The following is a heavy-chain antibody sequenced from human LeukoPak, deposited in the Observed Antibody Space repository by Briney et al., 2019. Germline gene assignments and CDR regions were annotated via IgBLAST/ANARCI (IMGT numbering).Heavy chain of an antibody. CDR3: SRGYDTSASGYTGV. CDR2: ISYDGGIK. CDR1: GFTFSRYG. Sequence: GGSLRLSCAAPGFTFSRYGIHWVRQAPGKGLEWVAVISYDGGIKYYADSVKGRFTISRDNGKNSLYLQMNSLRAEDTALYYCSRGYDTSASGYTGVWGKGTTVTVSS. V-gene: IGHV3-30*03. D-gene: IGHD3-22*01. J-gene: IGHJ6*03.